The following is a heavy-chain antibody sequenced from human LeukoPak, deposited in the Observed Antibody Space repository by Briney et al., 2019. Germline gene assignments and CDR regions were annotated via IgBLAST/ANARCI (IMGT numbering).Heavy chain of an antibody. CDR3: ARGYSSSWYYFDY. J-gene: IGHJ4*02. CDR2: IYYSGTT. D-gene: IGHD6-13*01. V-gene: IGHV4-59*01. CDR1: GGSISSYY. Sequence: PSETLSLTCTVSGGSISSYYWSWIRQPPGKGLEWIGYIYYSGTTNYSPSLKSRVGISVDTSKNQFSLRLSSVTAADTAVYYCARGYSSSWYYFDYWGQGTLVTVSS.